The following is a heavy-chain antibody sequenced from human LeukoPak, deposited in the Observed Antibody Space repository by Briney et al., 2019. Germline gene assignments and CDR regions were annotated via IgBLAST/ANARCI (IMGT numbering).Heavy chain of an antibody. CDR1: GYSFSNHW. D-gene: IGHD3-16*01. Sequence: GESLKISCKGSGYSFSNHWIGWVRQMPGKGLEWMGVIYPGDSDTRHSPSFQGQVTMSVDKSIDTAFLQWSSLKASDSAIYYCARELFGSYGQLLSFDRWGPGTQVTVSS. V-gene: IGHV5-51*01. CDR3: ARELFGSYGQLLSFDR. J-gene: IGHJ4*02. CDR2: IYPGDSDT.